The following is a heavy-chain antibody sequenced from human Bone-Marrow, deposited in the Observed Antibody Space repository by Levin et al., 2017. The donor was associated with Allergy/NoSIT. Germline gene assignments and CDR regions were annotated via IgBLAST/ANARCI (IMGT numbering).Heavy chain of an antibody. CDR3: REARYSYGYDY. J-gene: IGHJ4*02. V-gene: IGHV3-15*01. CDR1: GFTFSNAW. CDR2: IKTKTDGGTT. Sequence: GESLKISCAASGFTFSNAWMSWIRQAPGKGLEWVGRIKTKTDGGTTDYAAPVKGRFTISRDDSKNTLYLQMNGLKTEDTGVYYCREARYSYGYDYWGQGTLVTVSS. D-gene: IGHD5-18*01.